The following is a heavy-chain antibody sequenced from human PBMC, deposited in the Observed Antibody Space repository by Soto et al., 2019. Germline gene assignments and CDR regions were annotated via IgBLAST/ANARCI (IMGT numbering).Heavy chain of an antibody. D-gene: IGHD2-15*01. J-gene: IGHJ5*02. CDR3: ARRYCSGGSCECDP. V-gene: IGHV3-11*05. CDR1: GFTFSDYY. Sequence: QVQLVESGGGLVKPGGSLRLSCAASGFTFSDYYMNWIRQAPGKGLEWVSYISSSTTYTNYADSVKGRFTISRDNAKNALYLQMNSLRAEDTALYYCARRYCSGGSCECDPWGQGTLVTVSS. CDR2: ISSSTTYT.